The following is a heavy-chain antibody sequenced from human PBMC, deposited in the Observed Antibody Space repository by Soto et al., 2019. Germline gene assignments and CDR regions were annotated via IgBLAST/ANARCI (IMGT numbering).Heavy chain of an antibody. V-gene: IGHV3-33*01. D-gene: IGHD4-17*01. Sequence: LRLSCAASGFTFSSYGMHWVRQAPGKGLEWVAVIWYDGSNKYYADSVKGRFTISRDNSKNTLYLQMNSLRAEDTAVYYCARDTDYGDYVRPFLRSYYFDYWGQGTLVTVSS. J-gene: IGHJ4*02. CDR1: GFTFSSYG. CDR2: IWYDGSNK. CDR3: ARDTDYGDYVRPFLRSYYFDY.